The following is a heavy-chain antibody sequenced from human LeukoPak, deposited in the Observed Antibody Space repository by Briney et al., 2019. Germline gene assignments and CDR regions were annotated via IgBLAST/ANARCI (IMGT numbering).Heavy chain of an antibody. J-gene: IGHJ4*02. CDR3: ARASSPSIAANLDY. CDR1: GFTFSSYG. D-gene: IGHD6-6*01. V-gene: IGHV3-33*01. Sequence: GGSLRLSCAASGFTFSSYGMHWVRQAPGMGLEWVAVIWYDGSNKYYADSVKGRFTISRDNSKNTLYLQMNSLRAEDTAVYYCARASSPSIAANLDYWGQGTLVTVSS. CDR2: IWYDGSNK.